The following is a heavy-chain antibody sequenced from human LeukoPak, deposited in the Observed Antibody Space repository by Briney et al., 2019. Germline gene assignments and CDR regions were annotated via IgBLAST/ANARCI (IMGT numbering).Heavy chain of an antibody. CDR2: INHSGST. V-gene: IGHV4-34*01. CDR3: ARAPGRRYFDY. D-gene: IGHD1-14*01. CDR1: GGSFSGYY. J-gene: IGHJ4*02. Sequence: PSETLSLTCAVYGGSFSGYYWSWIRQPPGKGLEWIGEINHSGSTNYNPSLKSRVTISVDTSKNQFSLKLSSVTAADTAVYYCARAPGRRYFDYWGQGTLVTVFS.